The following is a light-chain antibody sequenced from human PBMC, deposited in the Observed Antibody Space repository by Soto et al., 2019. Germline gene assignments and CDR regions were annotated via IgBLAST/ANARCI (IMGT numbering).Light chain of an antibody. V-gene: IGKV1-5*03. Sequence: DNQMTQSPSTLSASVGDRVTITCRASQSINSWLAWYQQKPGKAPKLLIYKASSLESGVPSRFSGSGSGTEFTLTISSLQPDDFATYYCQHYNSYWTFGQGTKVDNK. CDR2: KAS. CDR1: QSINSW. J-gene: IGKJ1*01. CDR3: QHYNSYWT.